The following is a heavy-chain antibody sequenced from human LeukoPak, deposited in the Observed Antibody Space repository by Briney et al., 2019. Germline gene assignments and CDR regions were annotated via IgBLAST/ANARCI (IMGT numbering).Heavy chain of an antibody. CDR1: GGTFSSYA. D-gene: IGHD5-12*01. Sequence: GSSVKVSCKASGGTFSSYAISWVRQAPGQGLEWMGVIIPIFGTTSYAQKFQGRVTITADESTSTAYMELSSLRSEDTAVYYCARDGPRLGKSGYDRDREDAFGIWGQGTMVTVSS. CDR3: ARDGPRLGKSGYDRDREDAFGI. V-gene: IGHV1-69*01. J-gene: IGHJ3*02. CDR2: IIPIFGTT.